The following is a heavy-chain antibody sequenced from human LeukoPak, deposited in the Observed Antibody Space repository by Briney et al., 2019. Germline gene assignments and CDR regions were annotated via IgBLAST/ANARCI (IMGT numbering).Heavy chain of an antibody. D-gene: IGHD3-3*01. CDR3: VGSGYSVPNWFDP. V-gene: IGHV3-23*01. Sequence: PGGSLRLSCVVSGFTMNSFWMNWVRQAPGKGLEWVSAISGSGGSTYYADSVKGRFTISRDNSKNTLYLQMNSLRAEDTAVYYCVGSGYSVPNWFDPWGQGTLVTVSS. J-gene: IGHJ5*02. CDR2: ISGSGGST. CDR1: GFTMNSFW.